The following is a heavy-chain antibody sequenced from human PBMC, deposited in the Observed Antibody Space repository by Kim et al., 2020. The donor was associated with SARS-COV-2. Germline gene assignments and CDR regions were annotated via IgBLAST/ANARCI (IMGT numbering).Heavy chain of an antibody. CDR2: INPSGGST. V-gene: IGHV1-46*01. J-gene: IGHJ5*02. CDR3: ARRQQLGKKVGFGWFDP. CDR1: GYTFTSYY. Sequence: ASVKVSCKASGYTFTSYYMHWVRQAPGQGLEWMGIINPSGGSTSYAQKFQGRVTMTRDTSTSTVYMELSSLRSEDTAVYYCARRQQLGKKVGFGWFDPWGQGTLVTVSS. D-gene: IGHD6-13*01.